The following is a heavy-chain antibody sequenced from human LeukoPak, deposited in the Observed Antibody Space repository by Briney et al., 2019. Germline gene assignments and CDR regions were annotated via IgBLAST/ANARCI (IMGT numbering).Heavy chain of an antibody. CDR1: GGSIISSSYY. V-gene: IGHV4-39*01. Sequence: SSETLSLTCTVSGGSIISSSYYWGWIRQPPGKGLEWIGSIYYSGSTYYNPSLKSRVTISVDTSKNQFSLKLSSVTAADTAVYYCLGGIVVVVAATGPLFDYWGQGTLVTVSS. CDR3: LGGIVVVVAATGPLFDY. J-gene: IGHJ4*02. CDR2: IYYSGST. D-gene: IGHD2-15*01.